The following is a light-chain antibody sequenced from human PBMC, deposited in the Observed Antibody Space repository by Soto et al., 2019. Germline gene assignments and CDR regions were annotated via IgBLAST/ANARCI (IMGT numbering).Light chain of an antibody. CDR3: QQRSNWPLFT. J-gene: IGKJ4*01. Sequence: EIVLTQSPATLSLSPGERATLSCRASQSVSSYLAWYQQKPGQAPRLLIYDASNRATGIPARCSGSGSGTDFTLTNTSLEPEDVAVYYCQQRSNWPLFTFGGGTKVEIK. CDR1: QSVSSY. CDR2: DAS. V-gene: IGKV3-11*01.